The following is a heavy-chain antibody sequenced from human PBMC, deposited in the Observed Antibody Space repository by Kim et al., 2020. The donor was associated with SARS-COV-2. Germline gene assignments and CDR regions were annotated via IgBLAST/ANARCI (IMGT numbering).Heavy chain of an antibody. CDR2: INPSGGST. CDR3: ATINSYSRSSAGDYYYGMDD. CDR1: GYTFTSYY. J-gene: IGHJ6*02. V-gene: IGHV1-46*01. D-gene: IGHD6-6*01. Sequence: ASVKVSCKASGYTFTSYYMHWVRQAPGQGLEWMGIINPSGGSTSYAQKFQGRVTMTRDTSTSTVYMELSSLRSEDTAVYYCATINSYSRSSAGDYYYGMDDGGQGTTVPVA.